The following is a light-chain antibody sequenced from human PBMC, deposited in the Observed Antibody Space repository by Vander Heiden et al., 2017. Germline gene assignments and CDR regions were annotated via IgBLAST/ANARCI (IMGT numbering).Light chain of an antibody. CDR3: ETWDSSGV. V-gene: IGLV4-60*03. CDR2: LEGSGSY. CDR1: SGHSSYI. J-gene: IGLJ3*02. Sequence: QPVLTQSSSASASLGSSVKLTCTLSSGHSSYIIAWHQQQPGKAPRYLMKLEGSGSYNKGSGVPDRFSGSSSGADRYLTISNLQSEDEADYYCETWDSSGVFGGGTKLTGL.